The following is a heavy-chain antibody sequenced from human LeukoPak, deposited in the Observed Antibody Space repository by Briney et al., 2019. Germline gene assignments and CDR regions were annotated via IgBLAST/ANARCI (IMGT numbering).Heavy chain of an antibody. D-gene: IGHD1-14*01. CDR3: TKARALNLHAFDI. CDR2: ISWNTGTI. CDR1: GFTFDDYA. J-gene: IGHJ3*02. Sequence: SGGSLRLSCGASGFTFDDYAMHWVRQAPGKGLEWVSGISWNTGTIGYADSVKGRFTISGDNAKSSVYLQMNGLRPDDTALYYCTKARALNLHAFDIWGQGTMVTVSS. V-gene: IGHV3-9*01.